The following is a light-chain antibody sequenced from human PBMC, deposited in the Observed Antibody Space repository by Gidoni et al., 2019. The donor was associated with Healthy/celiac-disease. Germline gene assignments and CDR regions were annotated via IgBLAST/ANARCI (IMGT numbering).Light chain of an antibody. Sequence: DIQMTHSPSTLSSSVGDRVTITCRASQSISSWLAWYQQKPGKAPKLLIYKASSLESGVPSRFSGSGSGTEFTLTISSLQPDDFATYYCKQYNSYLSTFGQGTKLEIK. V-gene: IGKV1-5*03. CDR1: QSISSW. CDR2: KAS. J-gene: IGKJ2*01. CDR3: KQYNSYLST.